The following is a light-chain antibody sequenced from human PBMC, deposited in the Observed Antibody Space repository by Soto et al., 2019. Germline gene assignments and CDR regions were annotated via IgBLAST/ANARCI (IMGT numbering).Light chain of an antibody. V-gene: IGKV1-5*01. Sequence: DIQMTESPATLSASGGDRLTITCRASQNVGSWLAWYQQKPGQAPRLLIYDVSSLESGVPSRFSGSGSATEFTLTIASLQHDDVGTYYCQQYESLATFGQGTKVEI. CDR3: QQYESLAT. CDR2: DVS. CDR1: QNVGSW. J-gene: IGKJ1*01.